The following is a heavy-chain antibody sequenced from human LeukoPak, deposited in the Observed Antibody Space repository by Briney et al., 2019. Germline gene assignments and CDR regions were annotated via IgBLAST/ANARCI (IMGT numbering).Heavy chain of an antibody. V-gene: IGHV4-39*01. CDR1: GGSISSSSYY. CDR3: ARVQTTVLAPAV. CDR2: IYYSGST. J-gene: IGHJ4*02. D-gene: IGHD4-17*01. Sequence: SETLSHSCTVSGGSISSSSYYWGWIRQPPGKGLEWIGSIYYSGSTYYNPSLKSRVTISVDTSKNQFSLKLSSVTAADTALYCARVQTTVLAPAVWGLGTQVTVSS.